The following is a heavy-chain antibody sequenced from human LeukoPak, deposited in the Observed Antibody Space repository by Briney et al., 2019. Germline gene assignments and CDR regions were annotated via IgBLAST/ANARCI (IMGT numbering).Heavy chain of an antibody. CDR1: GFTLSRHA. CDR3: AKDPIFGESQIIYYFDY. CDR2: ITGGGST. D-gene: IGHD3-10*02. J-gene: IGHJ4*02. V-gene: IGHV3-23*01. Sequence: GGSLRLACSAYGFTLSRHAMSWVRQAPGKGLEWVSGITGGGSTNYADSVRGRFTISRDNSKNTIYLQVKSLRADDTAVYYRAKDPIFGESQIIYYFDYWGQGSLVTVSS.